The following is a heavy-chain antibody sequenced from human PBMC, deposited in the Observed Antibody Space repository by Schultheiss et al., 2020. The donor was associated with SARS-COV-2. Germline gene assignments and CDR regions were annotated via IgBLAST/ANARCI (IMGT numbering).Heavy chain of an antibody. V-gene: IGHV1-2*02. CDR3: AREWRHGYRTFDY. Sequence: ASVKVSCKASGMSFIDYYIHWVRQAPGQGLEWMGWINPKTGDTHYAGRFQGRVTMTRDTSIGTAYMELWNLRSDDTAKYYCAREWRHGYRTFDYWGQGTLVTVSS. CDR1: GMSFIDYY. D-gene: IGHD5-24*01. J-gene: IGHJ4*02. CDR2: INPKTGDT.